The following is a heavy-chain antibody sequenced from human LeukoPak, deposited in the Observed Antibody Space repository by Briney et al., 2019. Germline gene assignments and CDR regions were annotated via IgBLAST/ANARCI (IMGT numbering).Heavy chain of an antibody. J-gene: IGHJ4*02. CDR3: ARVRRGYFDY. V-gene: IGHV3-23*01. CDR1: GFTFSSYG. CDR2: ISGSGGST. Sequence: GGTLRLSCAASGFTFSSYGMSWVRQAPGKGLEWVSAISGSGGSTYYADSVKGRFTISRDNAKNSLYLQMNSLRAEDTAVYYCARVRRGYFDYWGQGTLVTVSS. D-gene: IGHD3-10*01.